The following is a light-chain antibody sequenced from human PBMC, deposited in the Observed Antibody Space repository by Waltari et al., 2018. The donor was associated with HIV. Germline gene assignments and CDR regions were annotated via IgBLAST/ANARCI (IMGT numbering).Light chain of an antibody. CDR1: SSDVGNYNL. J-gene: IGLJ3*02. Sequence: QSALTQPASVSGSPGQSITISCTGTSSDVGNYNLVSRYQQLPGTAPKLLIYRNNQRPSGVPDRFSGSKSGTSASLAISGLRSEDEADYYCAAWDDSLSGWVFGGGTKLTVL. CDR2: RNN. V-gene: IGLV1-47*01. CDR3: AAWDDSLSGWV.